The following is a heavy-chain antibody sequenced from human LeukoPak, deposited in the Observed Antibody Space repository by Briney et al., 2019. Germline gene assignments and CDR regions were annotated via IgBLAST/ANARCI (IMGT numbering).Heavy chain of an antibody. Sequence: ASVKVSCKASGYTFTSYAMHWVCQAPGQRLEWMGWINAGNGNTKYSQKFQGRVTITRDTSASTAYMELSSLRSEDTAVYYCAREKRRYSSSWYLLAYWGQGTLVTVSS. CDR2: INAGNGNT. D-gene: IGHD6-13*01. V-gene: IGHV1-3*01. J-gene: IGHJ4*02. CDR3: AREKRRYSSSWYLLAY. CDR1: GYTFTSYA.